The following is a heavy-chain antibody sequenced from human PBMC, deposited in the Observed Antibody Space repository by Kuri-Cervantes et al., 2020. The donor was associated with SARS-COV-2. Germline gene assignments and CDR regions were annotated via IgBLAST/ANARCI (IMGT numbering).Heavy chain of an antibody. V-gene: IGHV3-21*01. CDR1: GFTFSSYS. CDR3: ARGGNWAHLDY. CDR2: ISSSSSYI. J-gene: IGHJ4*02. Sequence: GESLKISCAASGFTFSSYSMNWVRQAPGKGLEWVSSISSSSSYIYYADSVKGRFTISRDNAKNSLYLQMNSLRTEDTAVYYCARGGNWAHLDYWGQGTLVTVSS. D-gene: IGHD7-27*01.